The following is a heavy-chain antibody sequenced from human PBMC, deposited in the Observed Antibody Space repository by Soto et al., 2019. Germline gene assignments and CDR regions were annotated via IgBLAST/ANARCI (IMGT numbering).Heavy chain of an antibody. CDR2: IYYSGST. V-gene: IGHV4-39*01. D-gene: IGHD3-16*02. CDR3: ARHETYDYVWGSYRYLGGGFDY. Sequence: QLQLQESGPGLVKPSETLSLTCTVSGGSISSSSYYWGWIRQPPGKGLEWIGSIYYSGSTYYNPSLKSRVTISVDTSKNQFSLKLSSVTAADTAVYYCARHETYDYVWGSYRYLGGGFDYWGQGTLVTVSS. J-gene: IGHJ4*02. CDR1: GGSISSSSYY.